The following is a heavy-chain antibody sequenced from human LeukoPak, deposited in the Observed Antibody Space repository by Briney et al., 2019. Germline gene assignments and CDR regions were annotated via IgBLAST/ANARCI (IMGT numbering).Heavy chain of an antibody. J-gene: IGHJ3*02. Sequence: SETLSLTCTVSGGSISSSSYYWGWIRQPPGKGLEWIGSIYYSGSTYYNPSLKSRVTISVDTSKNQFSLKLSSVTAADTAVYYCARLTRSIVSIAARRTRSDAFDIWGQGTMVTVSS. V-gene: IGHV4-39*01. CDR2: IYYSGST. CDR1: GGSISSSSYY. CDR3: ARLTRSIVSIAARRTRSDAFDI. D-gene: IGHD6-6*01.